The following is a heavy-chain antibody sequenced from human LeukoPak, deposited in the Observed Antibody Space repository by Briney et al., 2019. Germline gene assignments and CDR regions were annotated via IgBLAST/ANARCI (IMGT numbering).Heavy chain of an antibody. J-gene: IGHJ4*02. Sequence: GGSLRLSCAASGFTFSSYSMNWVRQAPGKGLEWVSYISSSSSTIYYADSVKGRFTISRDNAKNSLYLQMNSLRAEDTAVYYCARQPPLYYYDSSGYSSYWGQGTLVTVSS. CDR1: GFTFSSYS. CDR2: ISSSSSTI. CDR3: ARQPPLYYYDSSGYSSY. V-gene: IGHV3-48*04. D-gene: IGHD3-22*01.